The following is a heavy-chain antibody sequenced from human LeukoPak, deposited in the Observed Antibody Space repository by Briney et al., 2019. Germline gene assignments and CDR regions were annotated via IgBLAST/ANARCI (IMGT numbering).Heavy chain of an antibody. CDR2: INPSGGST. CDR1: GYTFTGYY. J-gene: IGHJ6*03. D-gene: IGHD3-3*01. CDR3: ARGVYDFWSGYYPYYYYYYMDV. V-gene: IGHV1-46*01. Sequence: ASVKVSCKASGYTFTGYYMHWVRQAPGQGLEWMGIINPSGGSTSYAQKFQGRVTMTRDMSTSTVYMELSSLRSEDTAVYYCARGVYDFWSGYYPYYYYYYMDVWGKGTTVTVSS.